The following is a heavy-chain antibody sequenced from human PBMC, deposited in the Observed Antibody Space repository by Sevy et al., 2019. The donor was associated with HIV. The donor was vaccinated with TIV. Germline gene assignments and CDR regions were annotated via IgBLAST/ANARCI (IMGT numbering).Heavy chain of an antibody. CDR3: TTDYGYYNSSGFKPDYFDY. V-gene: IGHV3-15*01. D-gene: IGHD3-22*01. CDR2: IKTKTDGGTA. CDR1: GFSFNNAW. Sequence: GGSLRLSCAASGFSFNNAWMSWVRQAPGKGLEWVGHIKTKTDGGTADYAAPVQDRFLNSRDDSENIAFLQMNGLESEDTDVYYCTTDYGYYNSSGFKPDYFDYWGQGTLVTVSS. J-gene: IGHJ4*02.